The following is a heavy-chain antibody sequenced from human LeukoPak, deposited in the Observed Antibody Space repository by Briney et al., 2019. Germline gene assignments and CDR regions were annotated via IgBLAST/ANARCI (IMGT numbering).Heavy chain of an antibody. V-gene: IGHV3-74*01. CDR1: GFTFSSYW. D-gene: IGHD3-16*02. CDR2: INSDGSST. J-gene: IGHJ4*02. Sequence: GGSLRLSCAASGFTFSSYWMHWVRQAPGKGLVWVSRINSDGSSTRYADSVKGRFTISRDNSKNTLYLQMNSLRAEDTAVYYCAKVLIMFGGVIEGAFDYWGQGTLVTVSS. CDR3: AKVLIMFGGVIEGAFDY.